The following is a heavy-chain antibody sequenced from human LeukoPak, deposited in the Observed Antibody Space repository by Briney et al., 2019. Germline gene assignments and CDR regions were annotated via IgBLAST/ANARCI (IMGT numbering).Heavy chain of an antibody. D-gene: IGHD3-10*02. CDR2: IYYSGST. CDR3: ARVMFGPGSLAFDY. J-gene: IGHJ4*02. CDR1: GGSISSYY. Sequence: SETLSLTCTASGGSISSYYWSWIRQPPGKGLEWIGYIYYSGSTNYNPSLKSRVTISVDTSKNQFSLKLSSVTAADTAVYYCARVMFGPGSLAFDYWGQGTLVTVSS. V-gene: IGHV4-59*01.